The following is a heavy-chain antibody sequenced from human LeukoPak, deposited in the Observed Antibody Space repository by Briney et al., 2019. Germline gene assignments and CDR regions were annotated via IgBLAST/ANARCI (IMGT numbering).Heavy chain of an antibody. Sequence: QTGGSLRLSCAASGFTFSSYWMTWVRQAPGKGLEWAANIKEDGGEGYYVDSVKGRFTVSRDNAKNSLYLQLTSLRAEDTAVYYCATRYCTISACRAASYKSFDVWGKGTTVTVSS. CDR3: ATRYCTISACRAASYKSFDV. V-gene: IGHV3-7*01. J-gene: IGHJ6*04. CDR2: IKEDGGEG. CDR1: GFTFSSYW. D-gene: IGHD2-8*01.